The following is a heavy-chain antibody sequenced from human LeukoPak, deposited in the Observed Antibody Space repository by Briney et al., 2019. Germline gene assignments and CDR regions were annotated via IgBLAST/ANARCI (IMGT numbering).Heavy chain of an antibody. V-gene: IGHV4-34*01. CDR3: ARLGVVVVAASSWYYYGMDV. CDR1: GGSFSGYY. Sequence: SETLSLTCAVYGGSFSGYYWSWIRQPPGKGLEWIGEINHSGSTNYNPSLKSRVTISVDTSKNQFSLKLSSVTAADTAVYYCARLGVVVVAASSWYYYGMDVWGQGTTVTVSS. J-gene: IGHJ6*02. D-gene: IGHD2-15*01. CDR2: INHSGST.